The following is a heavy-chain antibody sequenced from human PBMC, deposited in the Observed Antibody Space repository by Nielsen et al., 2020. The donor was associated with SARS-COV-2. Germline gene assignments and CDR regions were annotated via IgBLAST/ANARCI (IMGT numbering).Heavy chain of an antibody. CDR1: GGTFSSYA. CDR3: ATDPRDGYHDY. D-gene: IGHD5-24*01. J-gene: IGHJ4*02. Sequence: SVKVSCKASGGTFSSYAISWVRQAPGQGLEWMGGIIPIFGTANYAQKFQGRVTITADKSTSTAYMELSSLRSEDTAVYYCATDPRDGYHDYWGQGTLVTVSS. V-gene: IGHV1-69*06. CDR2: IIPIFGTA.